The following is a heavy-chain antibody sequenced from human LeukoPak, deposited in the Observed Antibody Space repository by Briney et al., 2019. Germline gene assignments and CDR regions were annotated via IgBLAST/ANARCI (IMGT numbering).Heavy chain of an antibody. Sequence: AASVKVSCKASGGTFSSYAISRVRQAPGQGLEWMGGIIPIFGTANYAQKFQGRVTITADESTSTAYMELSSLRSEDTAVYYCARAGAFLHDAFDIWGQGTMVTVSS. J-gene: IGHJ3*02. CDR1: GGTFSSYA. CDR2: IIPIFGTA. V-gene: IGHV1-69*13. D-gene: IGHD1-1*01. CDR3: ARAGAFLHDAFDI.